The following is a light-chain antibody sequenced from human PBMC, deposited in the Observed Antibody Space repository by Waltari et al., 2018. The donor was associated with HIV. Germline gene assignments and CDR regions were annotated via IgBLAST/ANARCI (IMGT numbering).Light chain of an antibody. CDR1: SSNLGSNI. Sequence: QSVLTQPPSASGTPGQRVSISCSGSSSNLGSNIVTWYQQLPGTAPKLLIYSNNQRPSGVPDRFSGSKSGTSASLAISGLQSEDEADYYCAAWDDSLNAWVFGGGTKLTVL. CDR3: AAWDDSLNAWV. J-gene: IGLJ3*02. CDR2: SNN. V-gene: IGLV1-44*01.